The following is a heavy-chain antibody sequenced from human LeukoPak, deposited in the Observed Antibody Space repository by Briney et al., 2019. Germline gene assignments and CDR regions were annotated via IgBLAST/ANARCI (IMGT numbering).Heavy chain of an antibody. CDR1: GFTFSSYA. CDR2: ISGSGGST. Sequence: PGGSLRLSCAASGFTFSSYAMSWVRQAPGKGLEWVSAISGSGGSTYYADSVKGRFTISRDNSKNTLYPQMNSLRAEDTAVYYCAKDRLYSSSWFRFDPWGQGTLVTVSS. J-gene: IGHJ5*02. CDR3: AKDRLYSSSWFRFDP. D-gene: IGHD6-13*01. V-gene: IGHV3-23*01.